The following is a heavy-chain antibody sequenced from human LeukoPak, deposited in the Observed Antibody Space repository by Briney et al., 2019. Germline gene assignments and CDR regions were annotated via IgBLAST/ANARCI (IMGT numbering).Heavy chain of an antibody. V-gene: IGHV3-53*01. J-gene: IGHJ4*02. D-gene: IGHD6-19*01. CDR1: GFTVSSNY. CDR2: INIDGST. Sequence: GGSLRLSCAASGFTVSSNYMSWVRQAPGKGLEWVSIINIDGSTYYADSVKGRFSISRDNAKNTLYLHMNSLRAEDTAVYYCARGRLSSGWYDDWGQGTLVTVSS. CDR3: ARGRLSSGWYDD.